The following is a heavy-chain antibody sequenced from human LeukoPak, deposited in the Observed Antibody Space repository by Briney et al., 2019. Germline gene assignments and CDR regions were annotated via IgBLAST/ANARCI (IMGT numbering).Heavy chain of an antibody. Sequence: SVKVSCKASGGTFSSYAISWVRQAPGQGLEWMGGIIPIFGTANYAQKFQGRVTITADKSTSTAYMELSRLRSDDTAVYYCARAFYYGSGSYYNPWGQGTLVTVSS. D-gene: IGHD3-10*01. V-gene: IGHV1-69*06. CDR3: ARAFYYGSGSYYNP. CDR1: GGTFSSYA. J-gene: IGHJ5*02. CDR2: IIPIFGTA.